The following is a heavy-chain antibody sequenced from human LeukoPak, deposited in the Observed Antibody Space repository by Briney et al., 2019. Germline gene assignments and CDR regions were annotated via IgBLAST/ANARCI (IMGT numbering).Heavy chain of an antibody. D-gene: IGHD3-22*01. CDR1: GGSISSYY. CDR2: IYRSGST. J-gene: IGHJ4*02. V-gene: IGHV4-4*08. Sequence: PSETLSLTCTVSGGSISSYYWSWIRQPPGKGLEWIGSIYRSGSTNYNPSLKSRVTISADTSKTQFSLKLKSVSAADTAVYYCARDSGNYYDSSGYYHFDYWGQGTLVTVSS. CDR3: ARDSGNYYDSSGYYHFDY.